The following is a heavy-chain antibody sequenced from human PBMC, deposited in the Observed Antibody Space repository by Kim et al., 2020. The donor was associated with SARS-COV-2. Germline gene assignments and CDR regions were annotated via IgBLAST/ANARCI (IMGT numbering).Heavy chain of an antibody. D-gene: IGHD5-12*01. J-gene: IGHJ4*02. Sequence: GGSLRLSCAASEFTFSSYDMHWVRQATGKGLEWVSAIGTAGDTYYAGSVKGRFTISRGNAKNSLYLQMNSLRAGDTAVYYCGRGLGRYSGYGQSPIDFWGQGTLVTVSS. CDR3: GRGLGRYSGYGQSPIDF. V-gene: IGHV3-13*04. CDR1: EFTFSSYD. CDR2: IGTAGDT.